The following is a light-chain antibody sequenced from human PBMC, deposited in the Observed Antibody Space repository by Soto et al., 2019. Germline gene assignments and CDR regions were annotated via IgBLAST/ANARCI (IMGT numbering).Light chain of an antibody. CDR2: DAS. Sequence: DIQMTQSPSSLSASVGDRVTITCQASQDISNYLHWYQQKQGKAPKLLIYDASNLETGVPSRFSGSGSGTDFTFTISSLQPEDIATYYCQQYDNLPITFGGGTKVELK. CDR1: QDISNY. CDR3: QQYDNLPIT. V-gene: IGKV1-33*01. J-gene: IGKJ4*02.